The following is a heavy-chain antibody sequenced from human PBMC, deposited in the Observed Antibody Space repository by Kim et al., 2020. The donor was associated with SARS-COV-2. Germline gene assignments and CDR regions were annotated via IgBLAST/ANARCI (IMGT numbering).Heavy chain of an antibody. CDR2: IYHSGST. J-gene: IGHJ5*02. CDR1: GYSISSGYY. V-gene: IGHV4-38-2*02. CDR3: ARDLALDIVVVVAATLFPNWFDP. Sequence: SETLSLTCTVSGYSISSGYYWGWIRQPPGKGLEWIGSIYHSGSTYYNPSLKSRVTISVDTSKNQFSLKLSSVTAADTAVYYCARDLALDIVVVVAATLFPNWFDPWGQGTLVTVSS. D-gene: IGHD2-15*01.